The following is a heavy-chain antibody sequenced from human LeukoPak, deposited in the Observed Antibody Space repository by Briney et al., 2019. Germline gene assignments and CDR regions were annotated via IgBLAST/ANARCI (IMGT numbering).Heavy chain of an antibody. J-gene: IGHJ6*02. Sequence: ASVKGSCKASGYTFIGHYLYGSRQTPVQGLEGMGWINPKTGDTDSAQNFRGRVTITRDTSVRTVYMELSRLPSDATDVYYCAGGYYGMDLWGQGTTVTVSS. CDR1: GYTFIGHY. V-gene: IGHV1-2*02. CDR3: AGGYYGMDL. CDR2: INPKTGDT.